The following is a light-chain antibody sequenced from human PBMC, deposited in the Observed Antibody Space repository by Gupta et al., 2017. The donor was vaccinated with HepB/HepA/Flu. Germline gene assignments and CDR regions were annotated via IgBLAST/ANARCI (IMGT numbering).Light chain of an antibody. J-gene: IGKJ1*01. CDR2: AAS. CDR3: QKYDSAPWT. Sequence: DIQMTQSPSSLSASVGDRVIITCRASQGITNFLAWYQQKPGKVPKLLIYAASTLQSGVPSRFSGSGSGTDFTLTINSLQPEDVATYYCQKYDSAPWTFGQGTKVDIK. V-gene: IGKV1-27*01. CDR1: QGITNF.